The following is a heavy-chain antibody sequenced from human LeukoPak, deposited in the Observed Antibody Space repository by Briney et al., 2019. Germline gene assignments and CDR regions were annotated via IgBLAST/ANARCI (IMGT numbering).Heavy chain of an antibody. J-gene: IGHJ4*02. CDR2: INHSGST. CDR1: GGSISSGNYY. V-gene: IGHV4-39*07. CDR3: ARFGSLRLGELSLGDY. D-gene: IGHD3-16*02. Sequence: SETLSLTCTVSGGSISSGNYYWSWIRQPPGKGLEWIGEINHSGSTNYNPSLKSRVTISVDTSKNQFSLKLSSVTAADTAVYYCARFGSLRLGELSLGDYWGQGTLVTVSS.